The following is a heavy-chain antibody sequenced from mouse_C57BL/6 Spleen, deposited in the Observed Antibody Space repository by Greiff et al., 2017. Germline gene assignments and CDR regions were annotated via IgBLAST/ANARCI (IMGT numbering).Heavy chain of an antibody. D-gene: IGHD1-1*01. CDR3: TRDDSSYGFAY. CDR2: IDPETGGT. Sequence: VQLQQSGAELVRPGASVTLSCKASGYTFTDYEMHWVKQTPVHGLEWIGAIDPETGGTAYNQKFKGKAILTADKSSSTAYMELRCLTSEDSAGYYCTRDDSSYGFAYWGQGTLVTVSA. J-gene: IGHJ3*01. V-gene: IGHV1-15*01. CDR1: GYTFTDYE.